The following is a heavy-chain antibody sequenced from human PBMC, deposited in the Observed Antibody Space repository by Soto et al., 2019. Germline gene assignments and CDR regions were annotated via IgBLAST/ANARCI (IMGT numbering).Heavy chain of an antibody. J-gene: IGHJ4*02. CDR2: ISSSSSYI. CDR3: ARGSSSSWFDFDY. V-gene: IGHV3-21*01. CDR1: GFTFSSYS. Sequence: LRLSCAASGFTFSSYSMNWVRQAPGKGLEWVSSISSSSSYIYYADSVKGRFTISRDNAKNSLYLQMNSLRAEDTAVYYCARGSSSSWFDFDYWGQGTLVTVSS. D-gene: IGHD6-13*01.